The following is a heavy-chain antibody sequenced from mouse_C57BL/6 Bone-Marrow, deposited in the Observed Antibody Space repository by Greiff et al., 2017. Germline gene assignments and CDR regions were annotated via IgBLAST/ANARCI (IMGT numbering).Heavy chain of an antibody. V-gene: IGHV1-50*01. CDR3: ASITTVVAKGFDY. CDR2: IDPSDSYT. CDR1: GYTFTSYW. D-gene: IGHD1-1*01. Sequence: VQLQQSGAELVKPGASVKLSCKASGYTFTSYWMQWVKQRPGQGLEWIGEIDPSDSYTNYKQKFKGKATLTVDTSSSTAYMQLSSLTSEDSAVYYCASITTVVAKGFDYWGQGTTLTVSS. J-gene: IGHJ2*01.